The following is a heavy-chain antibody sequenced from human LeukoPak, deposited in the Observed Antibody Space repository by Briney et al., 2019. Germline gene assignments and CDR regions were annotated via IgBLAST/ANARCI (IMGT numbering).Heavy chain of an antibody. J-gene: IGHJ4*02. CDR2: IYSSGSI. D-gene: IGHD6-6*01. V-gene: IGHV4-30-4*08. CDR3: ARYHDVHFDY. Sequence: SQTLSLTCTVSGGSISSGDYYWSWIRQHPGKGLEWIGYIYSSGSIYYSPSLKSRVTISVDTSKNQFSLKLSSVTAADTAVYYCARYHDVHFDYWGQGTLVTVSS. CDR1: GGSISSGDYY.